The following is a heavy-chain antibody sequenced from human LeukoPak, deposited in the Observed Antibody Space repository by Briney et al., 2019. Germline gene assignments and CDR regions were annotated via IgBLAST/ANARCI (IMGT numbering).Heavy chain of an antibody. Sequence: SETLSLTCTVSGGSISSYYWSWIRQPPGKGLEWIGYIYSSGSTNYNPSLKSRLTISVDASKSQFSLKLTSVTAADTAVYYYARAYYYGSGSYGLDYWGQGTLVTVSS. D-gene: IGHD3-10*01. CDR1: GGSISSYY. CDR3: ARAYYYGSGSYGLDY. CDR2: IYSSGST. J-gene: IGHJ4*02. V-gene: IGHV4-59*01.